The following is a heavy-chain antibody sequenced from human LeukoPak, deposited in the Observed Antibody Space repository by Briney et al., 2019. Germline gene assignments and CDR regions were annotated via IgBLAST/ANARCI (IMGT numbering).Heavy chain of an antibody. CDR1: GFTFSSYS. D-gene: IGHD2-21*02. J-gene: IGHJ4*02. Sequence: PGGSLRLSCAASGFTFSSYSMNWVRQAPGKGLEWVSYISSSSNTIYYADSVKGRFTISRDNAKNSLFLQMNSFRDEDTSVYYCARAVTVVTRGGLVFDYWGQGTLVTVSS. CDR3: ARAVTVVTRGGLVFDY. CDR2: ISSSSNTI. V-gene: IGHV3-48*02.